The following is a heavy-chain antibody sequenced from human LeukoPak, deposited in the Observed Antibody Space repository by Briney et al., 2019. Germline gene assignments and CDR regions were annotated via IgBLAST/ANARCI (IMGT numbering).Heavy chain of an antibody. CDR3: ARGPEVNYYDFWSGDYTFFDY. J-gene: IGHJ4*02. D-gene: IGHD3-3*01. CDR1: GGSFSGYY. Sequence: NSSETLSLTCAVYGGSFSGYYWSWIRQPPGKGLEWIGGINHSGSTNYNPSLKSRVTISVDTSRNQFSLKLSSVTAADTAVYYCARGPEVNYYDFWSGDYTFFDYWGQGTLVTVSS. V-gene: IGHV4-34*01. CDR2: INHSGST.